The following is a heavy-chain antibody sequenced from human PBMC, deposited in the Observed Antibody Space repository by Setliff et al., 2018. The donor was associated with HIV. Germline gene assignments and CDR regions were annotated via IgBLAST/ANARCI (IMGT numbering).Heavy chain of an antibody. CDR1: GYNLSSHG. CDR3: AKVPRMTSNYYYYYGLDV. J-gene: IGHJ6*02. D-gene: IGHD2-21*02. V-gene: IGHV1-3*01. CDR2: ISAGNGNT. Sequence: ASVKVSCKASGYNLSSHGIHWVRQAPGQSLEWMGWISAGNGNTKYSQKFQGRVTISRDTSANTAYMQLSGLNFEDTAVYFCAKVPRMTSNYYYYYGLDVWVQGTTVTVS.